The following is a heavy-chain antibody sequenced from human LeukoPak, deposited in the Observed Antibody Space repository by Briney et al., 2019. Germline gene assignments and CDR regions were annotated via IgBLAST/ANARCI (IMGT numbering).Heavy chain of an antibody. J-gene: IGHJ4*02. D-gene: IGHD3-22*01. CDR2: IFYSGST. Sequence: SETRSLTCTVSGGSISSSSYYWGWIRQPPGRGLEWVGSIFYSGSTYYNPSLKSRVTIFVDTSKNQFSLKLSSVTAADTAVYYCARHVGDSSGYCTHFHFWAQGTLVTVSS. CDR1: GGSISSSSYY. V-gene: IGHV4-39*01. CDR3: ARHVGDSSGYCTHFHF.